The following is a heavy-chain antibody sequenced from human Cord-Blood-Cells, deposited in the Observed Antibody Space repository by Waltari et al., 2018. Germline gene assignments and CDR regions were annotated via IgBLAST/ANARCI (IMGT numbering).Heavy chain of an antibody. CDR2: INPNSGGT. D-gene: IGHD2-15*01. J-gene: IGHJ6*02. CDR3: ARRVAEDGMDV. CDR1: GNTFTANK. V-gene: IGHV1-2*06. Sequence: QVQRVQSGAGVKKPGASVRVPCKASGNTFTANKIHWLRQAPGQGLEWMGRINPNSGGTNYAQKFQGRVTMTRDTSISTAYMELSRLRSDDTAVYYCARRVAEDGMDVWGQGTTVTVSS.